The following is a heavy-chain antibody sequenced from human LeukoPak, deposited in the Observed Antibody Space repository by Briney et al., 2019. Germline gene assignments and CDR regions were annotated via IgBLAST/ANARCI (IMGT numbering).Heavy chain of an antibody. J-gene: IGHJ5*02. CDR3: ARGTSITGTTREYWFDP. V-gene: IGHV4-34*01. D-gene: IGHD1-7*01. Sequence: SETLSLTCAVYGGSFSGYYWSWIRQPPGKGLEWIGEINHSGSTNYNPSLKSRVTISVDTSKNQFSLKLSSVTAADTAVYYCARGTSITGTTREYWFDPWGQGTLVTVSS. CDR2: INHSGST. CDR1: GGSFSGYY.